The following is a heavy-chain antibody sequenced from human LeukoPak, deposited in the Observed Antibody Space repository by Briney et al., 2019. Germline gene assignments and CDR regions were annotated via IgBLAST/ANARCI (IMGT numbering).Heavy chain of an antibody. V-gene: IGHV1-46*01. Sequence: GASVKVSCKASGYTFTSYYMHWVRQAPGQGLEWMGIINPSGGSTSYAQKFQGRVTLTRDTSTSTVYMELSSLRSEDTAVYYCARLVPKNGVDYWGQGTLVTVSS. J-gene: IGHJ4*02. CDR3: ARLVPKNGVDY. CDR2: INPSGGST. CDR1: GYTFTSYY. D-gene: IGHD1-26*01.